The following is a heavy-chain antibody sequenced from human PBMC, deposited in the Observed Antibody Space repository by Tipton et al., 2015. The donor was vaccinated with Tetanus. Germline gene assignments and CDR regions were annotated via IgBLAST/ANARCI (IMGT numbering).Heavy chain of an antibody. V-gene: IGHV4-4*07. D-gene: IGHD5-12*01. J-gene: IGHJ4*02. Sequence: GLVKPSETLSLICTVSGGSISSYYWSWIRQSAAMGLEWIGRINTSGSSDYNPSLKGRVTMSIDTSGNRFSLDLTSVTAADTAIYYCARANNDYPKKGPFDYWGQGILVTVSS. CDR3: ARANNDYPKKGPFDY. CDR2: INTSGSS. CDR1: GGSISSYY.